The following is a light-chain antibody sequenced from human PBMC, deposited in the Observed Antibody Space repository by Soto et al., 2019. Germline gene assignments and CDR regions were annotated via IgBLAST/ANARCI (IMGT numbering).Light chain of an antibody. V-gene: IGKV3D-15*01. CDR1: QSVSSN. Sequence: EIVMTQSPATLSVSPGERATLSCRASQSVSSNLAWYQQKPGQAPRLIISGASTRATGIPARFSGSGSGTEFTLTISSLQSEDFAVYYCQQYNDWAPLTFGGGTKVEIK. CDR3: QQYNDWAPLT. CDR2: GAS. J-gene: IGKJ4*01.